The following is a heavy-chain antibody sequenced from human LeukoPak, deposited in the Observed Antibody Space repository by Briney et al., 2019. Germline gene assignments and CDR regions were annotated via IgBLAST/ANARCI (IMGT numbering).Heavy chain of an antibody. V-gene: IGHV4-59*01. CDR2: MHYSGST. Sequence: SETLSLTCTVSGGSISSYYWSWIRQPPGKGQEWIGYMHYSGSTKYNPSLKSRVTTSVDTSKNQFSLKLSSVTAADTAVYYCARSPNDFWDYGMDVWGQGTTVTVSS. D-gene: IGHD3-3*01. CDR3: ARSPNDFWDYGMDV. CDR1: GGSISSYY. J-gene: IGHJ6*02.